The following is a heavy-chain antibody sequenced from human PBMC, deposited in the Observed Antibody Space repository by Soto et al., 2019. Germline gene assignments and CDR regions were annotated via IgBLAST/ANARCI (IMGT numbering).Heavy chain of an antibody. Sequence: ASVKVSCKASGYTFTSYGISWVRQAPGQGLEWMGWISAYNGNTNYAQKLQGRVTMTTDTSTSTAYMELRSLRSDDTAVYYCASSLXXTFGGVIXXXXXXGQGTLVTVSS. CDR2: ISAYNGNT. D-gene: IGHD3-16*02. V-gene: IGHV1-18*01. CDR3: ASSLXXTFGGVIXXXXX. CDR1: GYTFTSYG. J-gene: IGHJ4*02.